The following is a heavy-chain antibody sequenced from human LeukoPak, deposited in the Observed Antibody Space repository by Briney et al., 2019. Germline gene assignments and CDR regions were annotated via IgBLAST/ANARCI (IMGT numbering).Heavy chain of an antibody. CDR3: AREDGGGEWYFDL. Sequence: GGSLRLSCAASGFTFSSYSMNWVRQAPGKGLEWVSYISSSSSTIYYADSVKGRFTISRDNAKNSLYLQMNSLRAEDTAVYYCAREDGGGEWYFDLWGRGTLVTVSS. J-gene: IGHJ2*01. CDR2: ISSSSSTI. D-gene: IGHD3-10*01. V-gene: IGHV3-48*04. CDR1: GFTFSSYS.